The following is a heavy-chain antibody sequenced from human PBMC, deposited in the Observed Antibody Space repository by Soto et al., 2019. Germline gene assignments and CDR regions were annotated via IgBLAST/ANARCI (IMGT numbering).Heavy chain of an antibody. D-gene: IGHD6-13*01. CDR1: GFTFSSYG. CDR3: ARDGQQQLSTAPLDY. Sequence: QVQLVESGGGVVQPGRSLRLSCAASGFTFSSYGMHWVRQAPGKGLEWVAVIWYDGSNKYYADSVKGRFTISRDNSKNTLYLQINSLRAEDTAVYYCARDGQQQLSTAPLDYWGQGTLVTVSS. J-gene: IGHJ4*02. V-gene: IGHV3-33*01. CDR2: IWYDGSNK.